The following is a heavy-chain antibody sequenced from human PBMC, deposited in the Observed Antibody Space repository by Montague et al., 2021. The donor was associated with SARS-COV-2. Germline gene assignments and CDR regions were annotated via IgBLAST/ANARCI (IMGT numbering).Heavy chain of an antibody. CDR2: IMNDASEK. CDR3: ARVRSSIDCFGMVV. CDR1: GFTFSNYW. J-gene: IGHJ6*02. Sequence: SLRLSCAASGFTFSNYWMSWVRQAPGKGLEWVANIMNDASEKYYVDSVKGRFSVSRENAKNSLYLQMNSLRVEDTAVYYCARVRSSIDCFGMVVWGQGTTVTVSS. V-gene: IGHV3-7*01. D-gene: IGHD6-13*01.